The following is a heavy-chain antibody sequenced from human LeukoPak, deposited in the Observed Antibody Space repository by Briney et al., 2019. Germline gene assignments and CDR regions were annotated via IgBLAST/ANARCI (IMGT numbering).Heavy chain of an antibody. V-gene: IGHV3-30*04. Sequence: GGSLRLSCAASAFTFSRNAMHWVRQAPGKGLEWVAVISNDGSNKYYADSVKGRFTISRDNSKNTLYLQMNSLRPEDTAVYYCVKDGHSVTIFDYWGRGTLVTVSS. CDR2: ISNDGSNK. CDR3: VKDGHSVTIFDY. CDR1: AFTFSRNA. J-gene: IGHJ4*02. D-gene: IGHD4-17*01.